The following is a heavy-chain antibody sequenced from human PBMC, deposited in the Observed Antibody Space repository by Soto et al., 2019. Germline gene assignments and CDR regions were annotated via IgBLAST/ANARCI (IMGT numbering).Heavy chain of an antibody. CDR1: GYSFTNSD. D-gene: IGHD3-16*01. CDR3: ARMATFRSLNWFAP. CDR2: MNPGSGDT. J-gene: IGHJ5*02. Sequence: AAVKGYFNASGYSFTNSDVTWVRQATGQGLEWMGWMNPGSGDTGYAQKFQGRVTMNRDISIATAYMELSSLRSDDTAIYYCARMATFRSLNWFAPWRQVNLVTVSS. V-gene: IGHV1-8*01.